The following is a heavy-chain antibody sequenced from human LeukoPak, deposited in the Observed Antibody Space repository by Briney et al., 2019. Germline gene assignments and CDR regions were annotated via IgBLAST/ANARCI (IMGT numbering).Heavy chain of an antibody. D-gene: IGHD3-9*01. CDR3: ARHDILTGYYGDY. Sequence: GGSLRLSCAASGFTFSDYYMSWIRQAPGEGLEWVSYISSSSYTNYAHPVKGRFTISRDNAKNSLYLQMSSLRAEDTAVYYCARHDILTGYYGDYWGQGTLVTVSS. V-gene: IGHV3-11*06. CDR1: GFTFSDYY. CDR2: ISSSSYT. J-gene: IGHJ4*02.